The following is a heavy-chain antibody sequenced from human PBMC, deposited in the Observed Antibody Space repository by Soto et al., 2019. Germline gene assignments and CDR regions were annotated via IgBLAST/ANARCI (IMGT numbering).Heavy chain of an antibody. CDR1: GYTFTSYG. CDR2: ISACNGNT. Sequence: QVHLVQSGAEVKKPGASVKVSCKASGYTFTSYGITWVRQAPGQGREWMGWISACNGNTDSAQKLQGRVIVTRDTSTSTAHMGLRSRRSDDTAVYYCARGRYGDYWGQGARVTVSS. CDR3: ARGRYGDY. D-gene: IGHD1-1*01. J-gene: IGHJ4*02. V-gene: IGHV1-18*01.